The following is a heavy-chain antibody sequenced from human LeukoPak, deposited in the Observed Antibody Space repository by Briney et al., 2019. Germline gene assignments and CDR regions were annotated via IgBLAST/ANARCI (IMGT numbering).Heavy chain of an antibody. CDR2: ISRSGNTI. CDR3: AREDGGYGASVGY. Sequence: PGGSLRLSCAASGFTFSSYEMNWVRQARGKGLEWVSYISRSGNTIFYADSVEGRFTLSRDNANNSLFLQMNSLRAEDTAVYHCAREDGGYGASVGYWGQGTLVTVSS. D-gene: IGHD4-17*01. V-gene: IGHV3-48*03. CDR1: GFTFSSYE. J-gene: IGHJ4*02.